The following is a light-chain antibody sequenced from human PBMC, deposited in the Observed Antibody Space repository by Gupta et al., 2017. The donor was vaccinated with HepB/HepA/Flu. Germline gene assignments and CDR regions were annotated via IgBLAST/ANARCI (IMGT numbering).Light chain of an antibody. Sequence: QSVLTQPPSLSGAPGQWATISSTATTSNIGAGYDVHWYQQLPGTAPKLLIYVNNNRTSGVPDRFSGSKSGTSASLAITGLQPEDEADYYCQSYDNSLSGPRVFGGGTKLTVL. V-gene: IGLV1-40*01. CDR1: TSNIGAGYD. J-gene: IGLJ3*02. CDR3: QSYDNSLSGPRV. CDR2: VNN.